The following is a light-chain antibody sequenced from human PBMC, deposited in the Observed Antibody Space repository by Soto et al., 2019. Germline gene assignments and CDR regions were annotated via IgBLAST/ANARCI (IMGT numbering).Light chain of an antibody. CDR1: QDINRY. Sequence: DIQLTQSPSFLSASVGDRVTITCRASQDINRYLAWYQQKPVKAPNLLIYSASTLQRGVPSRFSGSGSATEFTLTISSLQPEDFVTYYCQQLDTYPLTFGGGTKVEIK. CDR3: QQLDTYPLT. J-gene: IGKJ4*01. V-gene: IGKV1-9*01. CDR2: SAS.